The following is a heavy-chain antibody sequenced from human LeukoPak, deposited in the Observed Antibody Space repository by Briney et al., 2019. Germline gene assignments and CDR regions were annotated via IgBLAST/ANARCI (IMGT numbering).Heavy chain of an antibody. CDR3: AKDHQWELYQHY. J-gene: IGHJ4*02. Sequence: GASLRLSCAASGFTFSSYAMSWVRQAPGKGLEWVSAISGSGGSTYYADSVKGRFTISRDNSKNTLYLQMNSLRAEDTAVYYCAKDHQWELYQHYWGQGTLVTVSS. CDR2: ISGSGGST. V-gene: IGHV3-23*01. D-gene: IGHD1-26*01. CDR1: GFTFSSYA.